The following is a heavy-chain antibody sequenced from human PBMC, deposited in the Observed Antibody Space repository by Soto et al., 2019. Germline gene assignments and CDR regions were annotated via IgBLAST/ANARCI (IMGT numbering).Heavy chain of an antibody. J-gene: IGHJ4*02. V-gene: IGHV3-74*01. Sequence: EVQLVESGGGLVQPGGSLRLSCAPSGFTFSNYWMHWVRQAPGKGLEWVSRINEDGSVISYADSVKGRFTISRDNGKNTLYLQMNSLRVEDPAVYYCVRDLIIVVTPGDDFDYWGQGTLVTVSS. CDR2: INEDGSVI. CDR3: VRDLIIVVTPGDDFDY. D-gene: IGHD1-26*01. CDR1: GFTFSNYW.